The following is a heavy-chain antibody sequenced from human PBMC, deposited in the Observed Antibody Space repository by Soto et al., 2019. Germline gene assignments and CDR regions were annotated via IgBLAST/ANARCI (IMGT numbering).Heavy chain of an antibody. Sequence: EVQLVESGGGLVQPGGSLSLSCAASGFTVSTNYMSWVRQAPGKGLEWVSVIFSGGSTYYADSVKGRFTISRHNSKNTLDLQMNSLRVEDTAVYYGARVSRDTSLVKYFDYWGQGTLVTVSS. CDR3: ARVSRDTSLVKYFDY. V-gene: IGHV3-53*04. CDR1: GFTVSTNY. D-gene: IGHD3-16*02. J-gene: IGHJ4*02. CDR2: IFSGGST.